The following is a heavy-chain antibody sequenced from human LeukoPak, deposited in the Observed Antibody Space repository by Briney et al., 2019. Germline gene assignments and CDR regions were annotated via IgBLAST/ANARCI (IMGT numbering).Heavy chain of an antibody. CDR3: AREAYGGYDLIGY. CDR1: GFTFSSYS. D-gene: IGHD5-12*01. V-gene: IGHV3-21*04. J-gene: IGHJ4*02. CDR2: ISSSSSYI. Sequence: GGSLRLSCAASGFTFSSYSMNWVRQAPGKGLEWVSSISSSSSYIYYADSVKGRFTISRDNAKNYLYLQMNSLRAEDTAVYYCAREAYGGYDLIGYGGEGTLVTVSS.